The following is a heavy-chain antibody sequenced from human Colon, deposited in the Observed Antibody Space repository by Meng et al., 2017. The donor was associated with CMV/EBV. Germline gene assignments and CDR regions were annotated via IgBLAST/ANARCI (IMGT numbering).Heavy chain of an antibody. J-gene: IGHJ6*02. CDR3: ARGDLVRLFSYYYGMDV. CDR1: GYTFTGHY. Sequence: ASVKVSCKASGYTFTGHYIHWVRQAPGQGLEWMGWINPESGGRNFAQQFQGRVSMTRDTSINTAYMELTGLTSDDTAVYYCARGDLVRLFSYYYGMDVWGQGTTVTVS. V-gene: IGHV1-2*02. D-gene: IGHD3-22*01. CDR2: INPESGGR.